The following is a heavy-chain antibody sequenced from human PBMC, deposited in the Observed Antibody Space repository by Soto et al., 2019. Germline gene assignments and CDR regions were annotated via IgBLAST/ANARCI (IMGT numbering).Heavy chain of an antibody. CDR2: TSYDGSNR. D-gene: IGHD5-18*01. Sequence: QVQLVESGGGAVQPGRSLRLSCTASGFTFGSIAMHWVRQAPGRGLEWVALTSYDGSNRYYADSVQGRFTISRDNSRNHLFLQMNSLRVEDTAVYYCAREKGLRLDYWGQGTLVTVSS. V-gene: IGHV3-30*04. J-gene: IGHJ4*02. CDR3: AREKGLRLDY. CDR1: GFTFGSIA.